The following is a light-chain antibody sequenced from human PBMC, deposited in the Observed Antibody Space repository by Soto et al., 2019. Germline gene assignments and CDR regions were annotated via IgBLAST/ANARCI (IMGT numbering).Light chain of an antibody. CDR1: QSISSY. CDR3: QQSYSTPHT. Sequence: DIQMTQSPSSLSAYVGDRVTITCRASQSISSYLNWYQQKPGKAPKLLIYAASSLQSGVPSRFSGIGSGTDFTLTISSLQPEDFATYYCQQSYSTPHTFGQGTKLEIK. CDR2: AAS. V-gene: IGKV1-39*01. J-gene: IGKJ2*01.